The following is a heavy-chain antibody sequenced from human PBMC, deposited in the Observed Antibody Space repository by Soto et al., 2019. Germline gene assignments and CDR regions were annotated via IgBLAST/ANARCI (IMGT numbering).Heavy chain of an antibody. V-gene: IGHV1-8*01. Sequence: QVQLVQSGAEVKKPGASVKVSCKASGYTFTSYDINWVRQATGQGLEWMGWMNPNSGNTGYAQKFXRRVTMPRHTSISTAYMELSSLRSQDTAVYYCARERANRLDPWGQGTLVTVSS. J-gene: IGHJ5*02. CDR3: ARERANRLDP. CDR1: GYTFTSYD. CDR2: MNPNSGNT.